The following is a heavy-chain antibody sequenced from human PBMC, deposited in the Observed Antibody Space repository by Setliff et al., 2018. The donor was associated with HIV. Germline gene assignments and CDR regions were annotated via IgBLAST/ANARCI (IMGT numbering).Heavy chain of an antibody. J-gene: IGHJ4*02. D-gene: IGHD2-15*01. Sequence: GGSLILSCAASGFTFSSYGMHWVRQAPGKGLEWVSYISSSGSTIYYADSVKGRFTISRDNAKNSLYLQMNRLRAEDTAVYYCARVGALPFDYWGQGTLVTVSS. CDR3: ARVGALPFDY. CDR1: GFTFSSYG. CDR2: ISSSGSTI. V-gene: IGHV3-48*04.